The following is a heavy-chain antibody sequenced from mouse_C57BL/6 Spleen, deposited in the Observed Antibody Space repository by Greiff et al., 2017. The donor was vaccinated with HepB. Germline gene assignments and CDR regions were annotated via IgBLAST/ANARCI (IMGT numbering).Heavy chain of an antibody. Sequence: EVQGVESGGGLVKPGGSLKLSCAASGFTFSSYAMSWVRQTPEKRLEWVATISDGGSYTYYPDNVKGRFTISRDNAKNNLYLQMSHLKSEDTAMDSCARDAGPYAMDYWGQGTSVTVSS. CDR1: GFTFSSYA. CDR3: ARDAGPYAMDY. V-gene: IGHV5-4*01. CDR2: ISDGGSYT. J-gene: IGHJ4*01.